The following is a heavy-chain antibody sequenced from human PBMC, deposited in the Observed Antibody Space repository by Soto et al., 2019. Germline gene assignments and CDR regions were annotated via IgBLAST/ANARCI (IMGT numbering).Heavy chain of an antibody. CDR1: GYTFTNFG. Sequence: ASVKVSCKASGYTFTNFGISWVRQAPGQGLEWMGWISAYNGNTNYAQKFQGRVTMTTDTSTSTAYMELRSLRSDDTAVYYCAKENRFTWPKNYYGMDVWGQGTTVTVSS. J-gene: IGHJ6*02. D-gene: IGHD3-16*02. CDR3: AKENRFTWPKNYYGMDV. CDR2: ISAYNGNT. V-gene: IGHV1-18*01.